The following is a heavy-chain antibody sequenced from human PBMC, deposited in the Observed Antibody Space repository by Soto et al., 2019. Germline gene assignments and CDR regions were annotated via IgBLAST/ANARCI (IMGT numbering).Heavy chain of an antibody. V-gene: IGHV1-8*01. CDR2: MNPNSGNT. D-gene: IGHD6-19*01. CDR3: ASAGSGWYLY. Sequence: QVQLVQSGAEVKKPGASVKVSCMASGYTFTSYDINWVRQATGQGLEWMGWMNPNSGNTGYAQTFKRRFIMTRNLAIRTAAIELSSLRSENTAVYYCASAGSGWYLYWGQGTLVTVSS. J-gene: IGHJ4*02. CDR1: GYTFTSYD.